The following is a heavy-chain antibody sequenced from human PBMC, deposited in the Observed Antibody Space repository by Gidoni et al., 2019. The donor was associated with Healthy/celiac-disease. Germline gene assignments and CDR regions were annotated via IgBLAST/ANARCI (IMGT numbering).Heavy chain of an antibody. CDR1: GYSISIGYY. CDR3: ARGSQGSTVVTIPHFDY. V-gene: IGHV4-38-2*01. J-gene: IGHJ4*02. Sequence: QVQLQTSGPGLVKPSETLSLPCAVSGYSISIGYYWGWIRQPPGKGLVWIGGIYQSGSTYYHPSLKSRVTISVDTSKNQFSLKLSSVTAADTAVYYCARGSQGSTVVTIPHFDYWGQGTLVTVSS. CDR2: IYQSGST. D-gene: IGHD2-15*01.